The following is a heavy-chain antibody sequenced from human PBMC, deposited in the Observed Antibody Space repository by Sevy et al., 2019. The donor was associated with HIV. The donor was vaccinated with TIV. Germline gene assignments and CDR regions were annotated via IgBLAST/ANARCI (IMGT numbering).Heavy chain of an antibody. CDR3: ARGARGTRPSYFYYGMDV. V-gene: IGHV5-51*01. J-gene: IGHJ6*02. Sequence: GKSLKISCKGSGYTFTDYWIVWVRQMPGKGLEWMGIIYPGDSDTTHGPSLQGQVTISADKSICTTYLQWSSLKASDTAMYYCARGARGTRPSYFYYGMDVWGLGTTVTVSS. D-gene: IGHD1-1*01. CDR2: IYPGDSDT. CDR1: GYTFTDYW.